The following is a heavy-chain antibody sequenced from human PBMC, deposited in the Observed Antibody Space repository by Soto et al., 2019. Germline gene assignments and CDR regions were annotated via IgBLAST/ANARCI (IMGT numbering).Heavy chain of an antibody. CDR1: GASINPYY. V-gene: IGHV4-59*01. Sequence: SETLSLTRLVSGASINPYYRSWVRQPPGREPEYIGCLSNSGISNYDPSLKSRVTISIDTSKNQISLELNSVIAEDTAVYYCAGGRQWLAFDSWGQGTLVTVSS. CDR2: LSNSGIS. D-gene: IGHD6-19*01. CDR3: AGGRQWLAFDS. J-gene: IGHJ4*02.